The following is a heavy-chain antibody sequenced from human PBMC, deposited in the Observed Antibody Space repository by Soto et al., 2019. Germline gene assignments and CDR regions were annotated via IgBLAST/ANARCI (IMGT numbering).Heavy chain of an antibody. CDR1: GGSISSSSYF. D-gene: IGHD5-12*01. J-gene: IGHJ4*02. CDR3: ARGIGYYFDS. V-gene: IGHV4-39*01. CDR2: VHYRGST. Sequence: QLQLQESGPGLVKPSETLSLTCTVSGGSISSSSYFWGWIRQPPGKGLEWIGNVHYRGSTYYNASLKSRVTISVDTSKNQFSLNLNSVTAADSAMYSCARGIGYYFDSWGQGTLVTVSS.